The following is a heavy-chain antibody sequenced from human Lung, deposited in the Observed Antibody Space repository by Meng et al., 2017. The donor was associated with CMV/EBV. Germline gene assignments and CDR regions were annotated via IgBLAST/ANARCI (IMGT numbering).Heavy chain of an antibody. D-gene: IGHD1-1*01. CDR3: ARDNNWGPDY. J-gene: IGHJ4*02. CDR2: IHPHRGNT. V-gene: IGHV1-2*02. CDR1: GYTFTAHF. Sequence: SVKVSCKASGYTFTAHFFHWVRQAPGQGLEWMGWIHPHRGNTNYAQQFQGRVTLTTDTSINTGYMELTRLTSDDTAVYYCARDNNWGPDYWGQGALVTVSS.